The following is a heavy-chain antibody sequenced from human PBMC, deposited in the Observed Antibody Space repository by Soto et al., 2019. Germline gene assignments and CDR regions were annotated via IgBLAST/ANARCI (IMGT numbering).Heavy chain of an antibody. D-gene: IGHD3-10*01. V-gene: IGHV1-69*12. J-gene: IGHJ4*02. Sequence: QVQLVQSGAEVKKPASSVKVSCKASGATFSSYTISWVRQAPGQGLEWMGGIIPIFATANYAQPFQGRITISADLSTNTAHMELSSLRSDDTAVYYGARETGQVRGRYFDSWGQGTLVTVSS. CDR2: IIPIFATA. CDR3: ARETGQVRGRYFDS. CDR1: GATFSSYT.